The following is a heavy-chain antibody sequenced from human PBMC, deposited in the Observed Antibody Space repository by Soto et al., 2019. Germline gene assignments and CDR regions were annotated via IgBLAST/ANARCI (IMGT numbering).Heavy chain of an antibody. J-gene: IGHJ6*02. CDR2: ISFDGSNK. D-gene: IGHD2-15*01. Sequence: HPGGSLRLSCAASGFTFSSYGMHWVRQAPGKGLEWVAVISFDGSNKYYADSVKGRFTISRDNSKNTLYLQMNSLRAEDTAVYYCAKGGLLHYGMDVWGQGTTVTVSS. V-gene: IGHV3-30*18. CDR3: AKGGLLHYGMDV. CDR1: GFTFSSYG.